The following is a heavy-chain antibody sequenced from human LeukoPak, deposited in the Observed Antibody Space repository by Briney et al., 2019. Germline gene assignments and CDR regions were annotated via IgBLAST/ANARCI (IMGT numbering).Heavy chain of an antibody. D-gene: IGHD3-22*01. CDR1: GFTFSSYG. V-gene: IGHV3-30*02. CDR2: IRYDGSNK. Sequence: GGSLRLSCAASGFTFSSYGMHWVRQAPGKGLEWVAFIRYDGSNKYYADSVKGRFTISRDSSKNTLYLQMNSLRAEDTAVYYCAKDRRQWLLLFHWGQGTLVTVSS. CDR3: AKDRRQWLLLFH. J-gene: IGHJ4*02.